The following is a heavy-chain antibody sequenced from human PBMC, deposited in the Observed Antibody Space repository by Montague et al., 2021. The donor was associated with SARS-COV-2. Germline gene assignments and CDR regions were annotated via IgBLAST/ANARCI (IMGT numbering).Heavy chain of an antibody. D-gene: IGHD5-18*01. CDR2: IYYSGST. CDR3: ASSSGYSYGYYFDY. V-gene: IGHV4-59*01. Sequence: SKTLSLTCTVSGGSISSYYWSWIRQPPGKGLEWIGYIYYSGSTNYNPSLKSRVTISVDTSKNQFSLKLSSVTAADTAVYYCASSSGYSYGYYFDYWGQGTLVTVSS. J-gene: IGHJ4*02. CDR1: GGSISSYY.